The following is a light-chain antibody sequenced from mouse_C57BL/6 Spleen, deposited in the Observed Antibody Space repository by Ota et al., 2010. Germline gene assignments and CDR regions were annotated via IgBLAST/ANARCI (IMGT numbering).Light chain of an antibody. V-gene: IGKV6-23*01. J-gene: IGKJ5*01. Sequence: DIVMTQSHKFMPTSVGDRVSITCKASQDVGTAVAWYQQKPGQSPKLLIYWASTRHTGVPDRFTGSGSGTDFTLTISNVQSEDLADYFCQQYSSYPLTFGAGTKLELK. CDR1: QDVGTA. CDR3: QQYSSYPLT. CDR2: WAS.